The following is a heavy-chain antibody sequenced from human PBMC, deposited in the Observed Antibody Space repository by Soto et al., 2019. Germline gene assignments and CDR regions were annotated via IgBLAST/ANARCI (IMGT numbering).Heavy chain of an antibody. J-gene: IGHJ3*02. CDR1: GFTLSDYY. Sequence: PGGSLRLSCAASGFTLSDYYMSWIRQAPGKGLEWISYISSSGRTIYYADSAKGRFTISRDNAKNSLYLQLNSLRAEDTALYYCASDYNAYQRQHVFDIWGQGTLVTVSS. V-gene: IGHV3-11*01. CDR3: ASDYNAYQRQHVFDI. CDR2: ISSSGRTI. D-gene: IGHD3-10*01.